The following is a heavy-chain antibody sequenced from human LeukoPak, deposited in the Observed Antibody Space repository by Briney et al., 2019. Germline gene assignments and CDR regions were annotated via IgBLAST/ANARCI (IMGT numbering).Heavy chain of an antibody. CDR2: MSFDGDSE. J-gene: IGHJ6*03. D-gene: IGHD2-15*01. CDR3: ARGHGVVYYYMDV. CDR1: GFTFSTYP. V-gene: IGHV3-30-3*01. Sequence: PGRSLRLSCAASGFTFSTYPMHWVRQAPGKGLEWVAVMSFDGDSEYYSDSVRGRFTVSRDNAKSTLYLQMNSLRPEDTAVYYCARGHGVVYYYMDVWGKGTTVTISS.